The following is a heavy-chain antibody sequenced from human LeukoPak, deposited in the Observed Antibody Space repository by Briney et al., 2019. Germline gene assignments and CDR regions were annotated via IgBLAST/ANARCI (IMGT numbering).Heavy chain of an antibody. D-gene: IGHD3-22*01. CDR2: IHHSGST. J-gene: IGHJ4*02. CDR3: ARRGYYYDSRGYYYFDY. V-gene: IGHV4-59*01. Sequence: PGETLSLTCTVSGGSIRSYYWGWIRQPPGKGLEWIGDIHHSGSTDYKPSLKSRVTISVDTSKNQFSLKLSSVTAADTAVYHCARRGYYYDSRGYYYFDYWGQGTLVTVSS. CDR1: GGSIRSYY.